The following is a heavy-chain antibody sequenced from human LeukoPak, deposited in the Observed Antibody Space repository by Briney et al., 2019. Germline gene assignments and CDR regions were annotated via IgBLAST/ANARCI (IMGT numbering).Heavy chain of an antibody. V-gene: IGHV4-59*12. Sequence: PSETLPLTCTVSGGSISSYYWSWIGQPPGKGLEWIGYIYYDGSTNYNPSLKSRVTISVDTSKNQFSLKLSSVTAADTAVYYCARASLHGHNWFDPWGQGTLVTVSS. CDR3: ARASLHGHNWFDP. CDR2: IYYDGST. J-gene: IGHJ5*02. CDR1: GGSISSYY. D-gene: IGHD2-8*01.